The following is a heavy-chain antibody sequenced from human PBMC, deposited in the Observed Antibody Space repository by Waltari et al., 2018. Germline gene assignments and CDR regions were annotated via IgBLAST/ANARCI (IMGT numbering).Heavy chain of an antibody. CDR2: INRDVRFT. Sequence: EVQLVESGGGLVQPGGSLRLSCAASGFTFSWYWMHWVRQAPGKGLVWGERINRDVRFTIYADYVKGRFTIARDNAKSTLYLQLNSLRVEDTAVYYCAREHSPDSSGYFYYYMDVWGKGTTVTVSS. V-gene: IGHV3-74*01. J-gene: IGHJ6*03. D-gene: IGHD3-22*01. CDR1: GFTFSWYW. CDR3: AREHSPDSSGYFYYYMDV.